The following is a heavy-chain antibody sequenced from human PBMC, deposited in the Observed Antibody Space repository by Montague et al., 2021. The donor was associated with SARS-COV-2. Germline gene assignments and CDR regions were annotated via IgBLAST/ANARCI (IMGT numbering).Heavy chain of an antibody. CDR1: GFTFSSYA. J-gene: IGHJ4*02. CDR3: AREPLLLGFGEFLDY. Sequence: FLRLSCAASGFTFSSYAMHWVRQAPGKGLEWVAVISYDGSNKYYADSVKGRFTISRDNSKNTLYLQMNSLRAEDTAVYYCAREPLLLGFGEFLDYWGQGTLVTVSS. D-gene: IGHD3-10*01. V-gene: IGHV3-30*04. CDR2: ISYDGSNK.